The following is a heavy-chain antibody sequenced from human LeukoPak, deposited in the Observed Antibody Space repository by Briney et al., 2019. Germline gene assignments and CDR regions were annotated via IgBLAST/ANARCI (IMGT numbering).Heavy chain of an antibody. V-gene: IGHV1-2*02. CDR2: INPNSGGT. D-gene: IGHD2-2*01. J-gene: IGHJ4*02. CDR3: ARANALYCSSTSCLFDY. CDR1: GYTFTVYY. Sequence: EASVSASYKASGYTFTVYYMHWVRQAPGQGREWMAWINPNSGGTHYAQNFHDRITITRDTSISTAYLELSRLRSDDTAIYYCARANALYCSSTSCLFDYWGQGTLVTVSS.